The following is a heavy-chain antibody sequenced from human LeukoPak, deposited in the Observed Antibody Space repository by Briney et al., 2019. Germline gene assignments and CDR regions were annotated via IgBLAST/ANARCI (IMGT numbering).Heavy chain of an antibody. V-gene: IGHV1-18*01. Sequence: ASVKVSCKASRGTFSSYTISWVRQAPGQGLEWMGWISAYNGNTNYAQKLQGRVTMTTDTSTSTAYMELRSLRSDDTAVYYCARDAAGGRSEFSNYYDSKALGYWGQGTLVTVSS. J-gene: IGHJ4*02. CDR3: ARDAAGGRSEFSNYYDSKALGY. CDR1: RGTFSSYT. D-gene: IGHD3-22*01. CDR2: ISAYNGNT.